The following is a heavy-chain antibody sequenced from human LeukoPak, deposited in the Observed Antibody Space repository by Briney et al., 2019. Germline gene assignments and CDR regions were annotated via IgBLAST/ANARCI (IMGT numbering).Heavy chain of an antibody. Sequence: GGSLRLSCAASGFTFSSYGMHWARQAPGKGLEWVAVIWYDGSNKYYADSVKGRFTISRDNSKNTLYLQMNSLRAEDTAVYYCASNLDGGPAVYYYYGMDVWGQGTTVTVSS. V-gene: IGHV3-33*01. CDR3: ASNLDGGPAVYYYYGMDV. CDR1: GFTFSSYG. D-gene: IGHD4-23*01. J-gene: IGHJ6*02. CDR2: IWYDGSNK.